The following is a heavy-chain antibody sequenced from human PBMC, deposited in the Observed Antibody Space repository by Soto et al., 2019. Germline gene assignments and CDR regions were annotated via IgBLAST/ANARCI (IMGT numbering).Heavy chain of an antibody. CDR1: GGSISSDGYY. Sequence: SETLSLTCTVSGGSISSDGYYWSWIRQHPGKGLGWIAYIYYSGSTYYNPSPKSRVTISLDTSKNQFSLKLSSVTAADTAVYYCARGGVRYFEWLLYGAAFDIWGQGTTAPVSS. CDR2: IYYSGST. CDR3: ARGGVRYFEWLLYGAAFDI. D-gene: IGHD3-9*01. V-gene: IGHV4-31*03. J-gene: IGHJ3*02.